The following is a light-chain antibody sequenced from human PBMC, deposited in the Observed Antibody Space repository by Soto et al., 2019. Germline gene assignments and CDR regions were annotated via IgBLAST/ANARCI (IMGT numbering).Light chain of an antibody. J-gene: IGKJ4*01. V-gene: IGKV1-9*01. CDR3: QQLESYTST. Sequence: IQLTQSPSSLSASVGDRVTITCRASLGINRFLSWYQQKPGKDPKLLIYAASTLQSGVPSRFAGSGSGTDFNLTINRLQTEDFATYYCQQLESYTSTFGEGTKVDIK. CDR1: LGINRF. CDR2: AAS.